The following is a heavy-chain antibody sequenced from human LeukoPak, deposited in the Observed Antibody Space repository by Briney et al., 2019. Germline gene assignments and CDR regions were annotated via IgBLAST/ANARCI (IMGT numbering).Heavy chain of an antibody. V-gene: IGHV4-34*01. CDR1: GGSFSGYY. Sequence: KTSETLSLTCAVYGGSFSGYYWSWIRQPPGKGLEWIGEINHSGSTNYNPSLKSRVTISVDTSKNQFSLKLSPVTAADTAVYYCARVPYCSSTSCYGVMYAFDIWGQGTMVTVSS. CDR2: INHSGST. CDR3: ARVPYCSSTSCYGVMYAFDI. J-gene: IGHJ3*02. D-gene: IGHD2-2*01.